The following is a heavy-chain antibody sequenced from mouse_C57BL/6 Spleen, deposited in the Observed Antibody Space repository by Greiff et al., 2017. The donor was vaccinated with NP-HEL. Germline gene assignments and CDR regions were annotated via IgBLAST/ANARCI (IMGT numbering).Heavy chain of an antibody. Sequence: QVQLQQSGAELARPGASVKMSCKASGYTFTSYTMHWVKQRPGQGLEWIGYINPSSGYTKYNQKFKDKATLTADKSSSTAYMQLSSLTSEDSAVYYCARESTMVYYAMDYWGQGTSVTVSS. J-gene: IGHJ4*01. D-gene: IGHD2-1*01. CDR2: INPSSGYT. V-gene: IGHV1-4*01. CDR3: ARESTMVYYAMDY. CDR1: GYTFTSYT.